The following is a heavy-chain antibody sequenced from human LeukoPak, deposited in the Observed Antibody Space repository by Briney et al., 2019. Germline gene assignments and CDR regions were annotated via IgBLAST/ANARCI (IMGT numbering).Heavy chain of an antibody. V-gene: IGHV3-30*02. CDR3: AKSLLWFGEFDPFDY. Sequence: GGSLRLSCAASGFTFRSYWMSWVRQAPGKGLEWVAFIWYGGNEKHYADSVKGRFTISRDNSKNTLYLQMNSLRAEDTAVYYCAKSLLWFGEFDPFDYWGQGTLVTVSS. D-gene: IGHD3-10*01. CDR1: GFTFRSYW. J-gene: IGHJ4*02. CDR2: IWYGGNEK.